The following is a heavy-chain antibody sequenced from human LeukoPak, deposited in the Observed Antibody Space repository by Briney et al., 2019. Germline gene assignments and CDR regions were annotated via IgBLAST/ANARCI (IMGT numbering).Heavy chain of an antibody. CDR3: ARRYCSSTSCTLDY. CDR1: GFTFTTYE. CDR2: ISGSGGAI. Sequence: PGGSLRLSRATSGFTFTTYEMNWVRQAPGKGLEWVSHISGSGGAIYYADSVKGRFTISRDNAKNSLYLQMSSLRVEDTAVYYCARRYCSSTSCTLDYWGQGTLVTVSS. J-gene: IGHJ4*02. D-gene: IGHD2-2*01. V-gene: IGHV3-48*03.